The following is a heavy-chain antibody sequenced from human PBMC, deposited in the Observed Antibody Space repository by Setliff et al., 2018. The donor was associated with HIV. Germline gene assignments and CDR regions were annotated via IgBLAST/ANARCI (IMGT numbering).Heavy chain of an antibody. D-gene: IGHD2-2*01. CDR3: AKFRYAIKSTYYFDS. Sequence: GGSLRLSCVASGFTFNSYWMYWVRQAPGKGLVCVSRVNNDGTDTIYADSVKGRFTISRDNSKSTVYLQMNSVTPEDSAMYYCAKFRYAIKSTYYFDSWGQGTLVTVSS. J-gene: IGHJ4*02. CDR2: VNNDGTDT. CDR1: GFTFNSYW. V-gene: IGHV3-74*01.